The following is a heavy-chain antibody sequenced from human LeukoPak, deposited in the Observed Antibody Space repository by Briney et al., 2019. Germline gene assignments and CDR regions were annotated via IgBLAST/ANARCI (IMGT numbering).Heavy chain of an antibody. CDR1: GFTFSSYE. Sequence: GGSLRLSCAASGFTFSSYEMNWVRQAPGKGLEWVSYISSSGSTIYYADSVKGRFTISRDNAKNSLYLQMNSLRAEDTAVYYCARVIGGNDRKYYYYMDVWGKGTTVTISS. J-gene: IGHJ6*03. D-gene: IGHD1-1*01. CDR2: ISSSGSTI. CDR3: ARVIGGNDRKYYYYMDV. V-gene: IGHV3-48*03.